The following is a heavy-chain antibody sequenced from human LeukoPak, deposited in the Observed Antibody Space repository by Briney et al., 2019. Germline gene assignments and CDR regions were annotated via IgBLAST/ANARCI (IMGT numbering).Heavy chain of an antibody. Sequence: SETLSLTCTVSGGSITSSYWSWIRQSPGKGLEWIGYIHYTGSTNYNPSLKSRVTMLIDTSKNQFSLKLSSVTAADTAVYYCAGGRYSAGDNWFDPWGQGTLVTVSS. CDR2: IHYTGST. CDR1: GGSITSSY. V-gene: IGHV4-59*01. J-gene: IGHJ5*02. D-gene: IGHD3-9*01. CDR3: AGGRYSAGDNWFDP.